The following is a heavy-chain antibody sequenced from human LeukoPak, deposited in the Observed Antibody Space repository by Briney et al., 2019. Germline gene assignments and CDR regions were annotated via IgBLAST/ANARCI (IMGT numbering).Heavy chain of an antibody. CDR3: AREYSSSWYDYYGMDV. Sequence: ASVKVSCKASGYTFTSYDINWVRQATGQGLEWMGWMNPNSGNTGYAQKFQGRVTMTRNTSIRTAYMELSSLRSEDTAVYYCAREYSSSWYDYYGMDVWGQGTTVTVSS. CDR2: MNPNSGNT. CDR1: GYTFTSYD. V-gene: IGHV1-8*01. D-gene: IGHD6-13*01. J-gene: IGHJ6*02.